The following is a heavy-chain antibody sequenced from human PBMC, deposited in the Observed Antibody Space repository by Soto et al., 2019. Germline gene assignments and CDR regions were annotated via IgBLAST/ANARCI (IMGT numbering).Heavy chain of an antibody. V-gene: IGHV3-21*02. CDR1: GFTFSTYN. CDR2: IIGSGVYM. Sequence: EVQLVESGGGLVRPGGSLRLSCAASGFTFSTYNMNWVRQAPGKGLEWVSYIIGSGVYMYYADSLKGRFTISRDNAKKLLFLQMSNLRAEDTAVYYCARHSHFDYWGQGALVTVSS. CDR3: ARHSHFDY. D-gene: IGHD6-13*01. J-gene: IGHJ4*02.